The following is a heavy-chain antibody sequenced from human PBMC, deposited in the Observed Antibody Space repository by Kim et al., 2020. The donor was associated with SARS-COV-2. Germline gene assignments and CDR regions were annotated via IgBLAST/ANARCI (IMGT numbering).Heavy chain of an antibody. CDR2: IRSKANSYAT. CDR1: GFTFSGSA. D-gene: IGHD6-13*01. J-gene: IGHJ4*02. CDR3: TGYSSSGDY. V-gene: IGHV3-73*01. Sequence: GGSLRLSCAASGFTFSGSAMHWVRQASGKGLEWVGRIRSKANSYATAYAASVKGRFTISRDDSKNTAYLQMNSLKTEDTAVYYCTGYSSSGDYWGQGTLVTVSS.